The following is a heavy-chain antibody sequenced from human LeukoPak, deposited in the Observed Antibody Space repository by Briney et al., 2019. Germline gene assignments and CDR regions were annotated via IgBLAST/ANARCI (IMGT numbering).Heavy chain of an antibody. V-gene: IGHV3-23*01. J-gene: IGHJ5*02. CDR3: AKGGSFSGSYYINWFDP. CDR1: GFTVISNY. Sequence: AGGSLRLSCAASGFTVISNYMSWVRQAPGKGLEWVSVISGSGGRYYADSVKGRFTISRDNSKNTLYLQMNSLRAEDTAVYYCAKGGSFSGSYYINWFDPWGQGTLVTVSS. CDR2: ISGSGGR. D-gene: IGHD3-10*01.